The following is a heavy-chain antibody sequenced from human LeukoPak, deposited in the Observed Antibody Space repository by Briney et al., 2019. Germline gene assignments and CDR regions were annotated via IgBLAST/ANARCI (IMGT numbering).Heavy chain of an antibody. CDR2: IDVPGGTK. CDR1: VFTFSSYA. Sequence: GRTLRLSRAASVFTFSSYAMSWVRHAPGRGLECVSAIDVPGGTKYYADSVKGRFTISRENSKNTLYLQMNSLRAEDTAVYYCAKWLSSSWAPFDYWGQGTLVAVSS. D-gene: IGHD6-13*01. CDR3: AKWLSSSWAPFDY. V-gene: IGHV3-23*01. J-gene: IGHJ4*02.